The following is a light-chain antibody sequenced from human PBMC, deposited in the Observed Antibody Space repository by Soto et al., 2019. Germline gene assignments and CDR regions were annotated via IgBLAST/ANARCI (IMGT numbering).Light chain of an antibody. CDR3: QQYKA. CDR1: QSISSW. Sequence: DIQMTQSPSTLSASVGDRVTITCRASQSISSWLAWYQQKPGKAPKLLIYKASSLESGVPSRFSGSGSGTEFTLTISSLQPDDFATYSCQQYKAFGPGTKVDIK. J-gene: IGKJ3*01. CDR2: KAS. V-gene: IGKV1-5*03.